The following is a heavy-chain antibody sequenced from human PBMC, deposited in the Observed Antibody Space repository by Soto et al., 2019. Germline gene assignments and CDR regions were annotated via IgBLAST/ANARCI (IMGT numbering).Heavy chain of an antibody. CDR2: ISSRSSVI. Sequence: EVQLVESGGGLVKPGGSLRLSCVDSGFTFSSYSMNWVRQAPGKGLEWVASISSRSSVIWYADSLKGRFTISRDNAKNSPYLQMNSLRAEDTAVYYCLRGGRGYTRDDVLDAWGQGTMVTVSS. D-gene: IGHD2-2*02. CDR1: GFTFSSYS. V-gene: IGHV3-21*06. J-gene: IGHJ3*01. CDR3: LRGGRGYTRDDVLDA.